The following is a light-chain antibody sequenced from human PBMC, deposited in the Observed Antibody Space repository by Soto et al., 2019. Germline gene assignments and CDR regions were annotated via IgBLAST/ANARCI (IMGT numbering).Light chain of an antibody. V-gene: IGLV2-14*01. CDR3: SSYTSSPSYV. CDR1: SSDVGGYNY. J-gene: IGLJ1*01. Sequence: QSVVTQPPSVSGTPGQRVTISCTGTSSDVGGYNYVSWYQQHPGKAPKLMIYEVSNRPSGVSNRFSGSKSGNTASLTISGLQAEDEADYYCSSYTSSPSYVFGTGTKVTVL. CDR2: EVS.